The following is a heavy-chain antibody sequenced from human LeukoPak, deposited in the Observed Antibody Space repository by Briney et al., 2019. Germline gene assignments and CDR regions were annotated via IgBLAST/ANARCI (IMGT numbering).Heavy chain of an antibody. CDR3: AREVGSDYDILTGLLGRWFDP. D-gene: IGHD3-9*01. J-gene: IGHJ5*02. V-gene: IGHV1-2*02. Sequence: GASVKVSCKASGYTFTGYYMHWVRQAPGQGLEWMGWINPNSGDTNYAQKFQGRVTMTRDTSISTAYMELSRLRSDDTAVYYCAREVGSDYDILTGLLGRWFDPWGQGTLVTVSS. CDR2: INPNSGDT. CDR1: GYTFTGYY.